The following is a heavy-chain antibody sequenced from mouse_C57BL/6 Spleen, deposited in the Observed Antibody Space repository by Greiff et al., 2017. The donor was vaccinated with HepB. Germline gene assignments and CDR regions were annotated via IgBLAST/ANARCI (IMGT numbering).Heavy chain of an antibody. CDR1: GYTFTSYW. J-gene: IGHJ3*01. Sequence: VQLQQPGADLVKPGASVKLSCKASGYTFTSYWMHWVKQRPGQGLEWIGMIRPNSGSTNYTEKFKSQTTLTKDKPSSTAYMQLSSLTSEDSAVYSCARYNYGWFAYWGQGTLVTVSA. V-gene: IGHV1-64*01. CDR3: ARYNYGWFAY. D-gene: IGHD1-1*01. CDR2: IRPNSGST.